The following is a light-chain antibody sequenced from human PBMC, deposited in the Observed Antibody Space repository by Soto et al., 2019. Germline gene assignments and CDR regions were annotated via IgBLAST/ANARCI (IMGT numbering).Light chain of an antibody. CDR2: GAS. J-gene: IGKJ5*01. Sequence: IVLTQSPGTLSLSPGERATLSCRASQSVSSSYLAWYQQKPGQAPRLLIYGASSRATGIPDRFSGSGSGTDFTLTISRLQPEDFAVYYCQQYGTSQIIFGQGTRLEI. CDR3: QQYGTSQII. V-gene: IGKV3-20*01. CDR1: QSVSSSY.